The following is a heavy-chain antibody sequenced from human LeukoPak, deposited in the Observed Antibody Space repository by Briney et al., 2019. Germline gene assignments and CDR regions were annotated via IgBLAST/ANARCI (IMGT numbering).Heavy chain of an antibody. CDR3: ASSTIFGVVANWFDP. CDR2: IYTSGST. Sequence: SETLSLTCTVSGGSISSSSYYWGWIRQPPGKGLEWIGRIYTSGSTNYNPSLKSRVTISVDTSKNQFSLKLSSVTAADTAVYYCASSTIFGVVANWFDPWGQGTLVTVSS. V-gene: IGHV4-61*05. D-gene: IGHD3-3*01. J-gene: IGHJ5*02. CDR1: GGSISSSSYY.